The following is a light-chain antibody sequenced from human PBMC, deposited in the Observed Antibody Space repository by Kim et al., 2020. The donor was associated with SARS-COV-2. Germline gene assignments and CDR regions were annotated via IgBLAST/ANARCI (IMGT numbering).Light chain of an antibody. J-gene: IGKJ1*01. Sequence: DIQMTQSPSSLSASVGDRVTITCRASQSISSYLNWYQQIPGKAPKLLIYAASSLQSGVPSRFSGSGSGTDFTLTISSLQPEEFATYYCQQSYSTPRTFGQGTKVDIK. CDR1: QSISSY. V-gene: IGKV1-39*01. CDR2: AAS. CDR3: QQSYSTPRT.